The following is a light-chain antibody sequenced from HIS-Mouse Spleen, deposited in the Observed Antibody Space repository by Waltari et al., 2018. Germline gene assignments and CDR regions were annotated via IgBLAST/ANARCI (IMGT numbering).Light chain of an antibody. CDR1: QSVSSSY. Sequence: EIVLTQSPGALSLSPGERATLSCRASQSVSSSYLAWYQQKPGQAPRLHIYGASSRATGIPDGFSGSGSGTDFTLTISRLEPEDFAVYYCQQYGSSLWTFGQGTKVEIK. J-gene: IGKJ1*01. CDR3: QQYGSSLWT. V-gene: IGKV3-20*01. CDR2: GAS.